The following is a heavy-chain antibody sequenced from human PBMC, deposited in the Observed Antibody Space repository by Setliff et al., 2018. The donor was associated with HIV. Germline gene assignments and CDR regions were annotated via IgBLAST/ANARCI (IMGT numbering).Heavy chain of an antibody. D-gene: IGHD6-13*01. Sequence: GESLKISCKASGYNFTTNWVGWVRQMPGKGLEWMVIIRPADSDTRVSPSFQGHVTISADKSISSTYLQWSSLKASDTAMYYCARVFSAGWFDSWGQGTLVTVSS. CDR2: IRPADSDT. CDR3: ARVFSAGWFDS. V-gene: IGHV5-51*01. CDR1: GYNFTTNW. J-gene: IGHJ5*01.